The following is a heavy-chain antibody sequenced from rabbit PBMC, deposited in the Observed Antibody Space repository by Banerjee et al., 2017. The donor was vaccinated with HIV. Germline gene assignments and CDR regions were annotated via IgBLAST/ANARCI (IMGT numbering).Heavy chain of an antibody. J-gene: IGHJ4*01. CDR1: GFSFSSSYW. V-gene: IGHV1S40*01. CDR3: TRGVGKSIYAADL. Sequence: QSLEESGGDLVKPGASLTLTCTASGFSFSSSYWICWVRQAPGKGLEWIACIYTGNNGTYYANWAKGRFTISKTSSTTVTLQMTSLTAADTATCFCTRGVGKSIYAADLWGPGTLVTVS. D-gene: IGHD4-2*01. CDR2: IYTGNNGT.